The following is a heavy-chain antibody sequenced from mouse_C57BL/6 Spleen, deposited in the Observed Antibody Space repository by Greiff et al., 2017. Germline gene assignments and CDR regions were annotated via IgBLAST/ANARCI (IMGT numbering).Heavy chain of an antibody. CDR2: ISSGGDYI. D-gene: IGHD1-1*01. CDR1: GFTFSSYA. CDR3: TRAWLYYGSSYSAY. V-gene: IGHV5-9-1*02. J-gene: IGHJ3*01. Sequence: EVKLVESGEGLVKPGGSLKLSCAASGFTFSSYAMSWVRQTPEKRLEWVAYISSGGDYIYYADTVKGRFTISRDNARNTLYLQMSSLKSEDTAMYYCTRAWLYYGSSYSAYWGQGTLVTVSA.